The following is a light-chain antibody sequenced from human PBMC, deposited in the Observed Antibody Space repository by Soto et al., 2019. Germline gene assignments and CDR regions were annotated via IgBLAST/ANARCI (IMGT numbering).Light chain of an antibody. CDR3: QQYGSSPHT. CDR2: GAS. Sequence: EIVLTQSPGTLSLSPGERATLSCRASQSVSSSYLAWYQHKPGQAPRLLIYGASSRATGIPDRFSGSGSGTDFTLTISRLEPEDFAVYYCQQYGSSPHTFGQGTKQEIK. V-gene: IGKV3-20*01. CDR1: QSVSSSY. J-gene: IGKJ2*01.